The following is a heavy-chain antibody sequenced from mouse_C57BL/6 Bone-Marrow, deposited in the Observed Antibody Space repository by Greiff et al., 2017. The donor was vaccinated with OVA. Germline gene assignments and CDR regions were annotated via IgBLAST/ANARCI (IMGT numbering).Heavy chain of an antibody. CDR2: IYPRSGNT. D-gene: IGHD1-1*01. CDR3: ARFTTVVATNYWYFEV. Sequence: QVQLKESGAELARPGASVKLSCKASGYTFTSYGISWVKQRTGQGLEWIGEIYPRSGNTYYNEKFKGKATLTADKSSSTAYMELRSLTSEDSAVYFCARFTTVVATNYWYFEVWGTGTTVTVSS. J-gene: IGHJ1*03. V-gene: IGHV1-81*01. CDR1: GYTFTSYG.